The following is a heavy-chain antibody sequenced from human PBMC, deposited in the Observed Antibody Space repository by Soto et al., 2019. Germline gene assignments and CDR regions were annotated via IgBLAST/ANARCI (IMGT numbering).Heavy chain of an antibody. CDR2: IDPADSHT. V-gene: IGHV5-51*01. CDR1: GYSFRSYW. CDR3: ARRYCSSASCPRNYYGMDV. J-gene: IGHJ6*02. D-gene: IGHD2-2*01. Sequence: PKISCKGSGYSFRSYWIGWVRQMPGKGLEWMGIIDPADSHTKYSPAFQGQVIMSANKSISTAYLQWGSLKASDTAIYYCARRYCSSASCPRNYYGMDVWGQGTTVTVSS.